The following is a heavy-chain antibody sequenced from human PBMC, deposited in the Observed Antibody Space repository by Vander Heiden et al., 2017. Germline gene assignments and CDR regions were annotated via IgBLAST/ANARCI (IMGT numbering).Heavy chain of an antibody. CDR3: ARVDSSGYNGAFDI. CDR1: GFTFSSYA. D-gene: IGHD3-22*01. V-gene: IGHV3-30-3*01. CDR2: ISYDGSNK. Sequence: QVQLVESGGGVVQPGGSLRLSCAASGFTFSSYAMHWVRQAPGKGLEWVAVISYDGSNKYYADSVKGRFTISRDNSKNTLYLQMNSLRAEDTAVYYCARVDSSGYNGAFDIWGQGTMVTVSS. J-gene: IGHJ3*02.